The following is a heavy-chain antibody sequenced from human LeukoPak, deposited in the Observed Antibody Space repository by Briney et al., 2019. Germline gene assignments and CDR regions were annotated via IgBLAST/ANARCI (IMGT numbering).Heavy chain of an antibody. D-gene: IGHD5-12*01. CDR3: AIGYSGYDYNY. Sequence: ASVKVSCKASGYTFTSYDINWVRQATGQGLEWMGWMNPNSGNTGYAQKFQGRVTMIRDTTISTAYMELSRLRSEDTAVEYCAIGYSGYDYNYWGQGTLVSVSS. J-gene: IGHJ4*02. V-gene: IGHV1-8*01. CDR1: GYTFTSYD. CDR2: MNPNSGNT.